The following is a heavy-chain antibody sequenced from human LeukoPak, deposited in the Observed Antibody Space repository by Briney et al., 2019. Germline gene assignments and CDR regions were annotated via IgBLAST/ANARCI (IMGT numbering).Heavy chain of an antibody. V-gene: IGHV4-4*02. CDR1: GGSISSSNW. D-gene: IGHD5-18*01. CDR3: AREDTAMATGFDY. Sequence: PSETLSLTCAVSGGSISSSNWWSWVRQPPGKGLEWIGEIYHSGSTNYNPSLKSRVTISVDTSKNQFSLKLSSVTAADTAVYYCAREDTAMATGFDYWGQGTLVTVSS. J-gene: IGHJ4*02. CDR2: IYHSGST.